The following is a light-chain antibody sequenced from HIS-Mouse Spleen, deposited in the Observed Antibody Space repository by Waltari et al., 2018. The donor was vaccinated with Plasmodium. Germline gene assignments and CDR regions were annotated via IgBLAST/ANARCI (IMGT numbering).Light chain of an antibody. Sequence: EIEMTQSLDTLSVSPGERDTLCCRARQCVSSTLAWYQQNAGQASRPLIYGASTRATGSPAWFNGSWSKTECTLTIGSLQSQDLAVYYCQQYNNWSFTFGPVTKVVIK. J-gene: IGKJ3*01. V-gene: IGKV3-15*01. CDR3: QQYNNWSFT. CDR1: QCVSST. CDR2: GAS.